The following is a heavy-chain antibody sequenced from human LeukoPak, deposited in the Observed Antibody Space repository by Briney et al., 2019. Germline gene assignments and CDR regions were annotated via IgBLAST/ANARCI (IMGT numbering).Heavy chain of an antibody. CDR1: GFTFINYV. D-gene: IGHD2-15*01. CDR3: ARIAQSGGSCYSGIDY. V-gene: IGHV3-23*01. J-gene: IGHJ4*02. CDR2: FCGPSGSK. Sequence: PGGSLRLSCAASGFTFINYVMSWVRQAPGKGREWVSGFCGPSGSKNYADYLEGRFTISRDISKNTLYLQMNSLRGEDTAVYYCARIAQSGGSCYSGIDYWGQGTLVTVSS.